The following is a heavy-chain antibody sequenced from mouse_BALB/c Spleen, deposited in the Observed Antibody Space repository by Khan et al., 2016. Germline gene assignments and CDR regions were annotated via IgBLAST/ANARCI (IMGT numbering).Heavy chain of an antibody. CDR3: AREQEDYFDY. CDR1: GYTFTDYS. Sequence: QIQLVQSGPELKKPGETVKISCKASGYTFTDYSMHWVKQAPGKGLKWMGWINTETGEPTYADDFKGRFAFSLETSASTAYWQINNLKNEDTATYFCAREQEDYFDYWGQGTTLTVSS. CDR2: INTETGEP. J-gene: IGHJ2*01. V-gene: IGHV9-2-1*01.